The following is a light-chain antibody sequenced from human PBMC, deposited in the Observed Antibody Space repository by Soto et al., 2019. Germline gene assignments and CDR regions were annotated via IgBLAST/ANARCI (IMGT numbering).Light chain of an antibody. V-gene: IGKV3-15*01. CDR2: RAS. Sequence: EIVMTHSAATLSVSPGGIATLSCRASQHVSTNFAWYRQKPGQAPTLLIYRASTRATGIPARFSGSGSGTEFTLTISSLQSVDVEVCYCQQYNHWSYTWGQGTKLPIK. CDR1: QHVSTN. CDR3: QQYNHWSYT. J-gene: IGKJ2*01.